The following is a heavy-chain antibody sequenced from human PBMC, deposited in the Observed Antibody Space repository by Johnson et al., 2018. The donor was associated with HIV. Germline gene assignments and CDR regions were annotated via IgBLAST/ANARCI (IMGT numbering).Heavy chain of an antibody. CDR3: AKGYIPAGTARKWDRRDAFDI. CDR1: GFTFSSYA. D-gene: IGHD1-7*01. Sequence: QMLLVESGGGVVQPGRSLRLSCAASGFTFSSYAMHWVRQAPGKGLEWVAVISYDGSNKYYADSVKVRFTISRDNSKNTLYLQMNSLRAEDTAVYYCAKGYIPAGTARKWDRRDAFDIWGQGTMVTVSS. V-gene: IGHV3-30*04. CDR2: ISYDGSNK. J-gene: IGHJ3*02.